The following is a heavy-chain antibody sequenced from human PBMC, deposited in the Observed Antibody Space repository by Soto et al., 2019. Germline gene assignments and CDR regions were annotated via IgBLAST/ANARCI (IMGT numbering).Heavy chain of an antibody. J-gene: IGHJ4*02. CDR2: IYYRGNA. Sequence: SETLSLTCTASGGSINPYYWSWFRQPPGKGLEWIGSIYYRGNANGNPSLKSRLTMSVDTSKNQFSLKLTSVTAADTAIYYCARANYFDFWGQGTLVTVS. CDR3: ARANYFDF. V-gene: IGHV4-59*01. CDR1: GGSINPYY.